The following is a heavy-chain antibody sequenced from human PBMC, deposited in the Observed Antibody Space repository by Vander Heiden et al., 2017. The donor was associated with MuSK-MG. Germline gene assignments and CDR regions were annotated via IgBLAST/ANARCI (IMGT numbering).Heavy chain of an antibody. J-gene: IGHJ6*02. CDR1: AYLFSDYD. D-gene: IGHD2-15*01. CDR2: VNTKRGDA. V-gene: IGHV1-2*02. Sequence: QVQLVQSGGEVKMPGSSVMVSSMDSAYLFSDYDVHCILQAPGEWLEWMGWVNTKRGDADDAQHFRGRVNLTRDTSISTAYMELTRLTSDVTAVYYWTTVYCGGGTCYSRNLMDVWGQGTTVTVS. CDR3: TTVYCGGGTCYSRNLMDV.